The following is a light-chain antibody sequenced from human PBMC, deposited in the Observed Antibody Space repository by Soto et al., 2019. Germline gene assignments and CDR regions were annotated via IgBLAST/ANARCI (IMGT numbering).Light chain of an antibody. Sequence: QPVLTQSPSASASLGASVKLTCTLSSGHSTYAIAWHQQQPEKGPRYLMKLDSDGSHSKGDGIPDRFSGSSSGAERYLTISSLQSEDEADYYCQTWATVPDWVFGGGTK. J-gene: IGLJ3*02. V-gene: IGLV4-69*01. CDR3: QTWATVPDWV. CDR2: LDSDGSH. CDR1: SGHSTYA.